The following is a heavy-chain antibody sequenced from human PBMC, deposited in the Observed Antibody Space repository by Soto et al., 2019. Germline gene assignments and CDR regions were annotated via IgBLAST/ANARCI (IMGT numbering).Heavy chain of an antibody. J-gene: IGHJ6*02. D-gene: IGHD6-19*01. CDR3: ARDSSGWYGDYYYGMDV. CDR2: IIPIFGTA. Sequence: QVQLVQSGAEVKKPGSSVKVSCKASGGTFSSYAISWVRQAPGQGLEWMGGIIPIFGTANYAQKLQGRVTITADESTSTAYMELSSLRSEDTAVYYCARDSSGWYGDYYYGMDVWGQGTTVTVSS. CDR1: GGTFSSYA. V-gene: IGHV1-69*12.